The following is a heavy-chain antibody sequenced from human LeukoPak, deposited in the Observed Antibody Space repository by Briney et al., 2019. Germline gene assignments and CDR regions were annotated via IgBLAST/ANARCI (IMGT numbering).Heavy chain of an antibody. Sequence: ASVKVSCKASGGTFSSYAISWVRQAPGQGLEWMGGIIPIFGTANYAQKFQGRVTITADESTSTAYMELSSLRSEDTAVYYCARESPGTAMAYFDYWGQGTLVTVST. V-gene: IGHV1-69*01. D-gene: IGHD5-18*01. J-gene: IGHJ4*02. CDR1: GGTFSSYA. CDR3: ARESPGTAMAYFDY. CDR2: IIPIFGTA.